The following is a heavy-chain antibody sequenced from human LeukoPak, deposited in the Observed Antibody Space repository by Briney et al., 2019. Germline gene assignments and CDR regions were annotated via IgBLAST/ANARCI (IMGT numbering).Heavy chain of an antibody. CDR2: INPNSGGT. CDR1: GYTFTDYY. CDR3: SRGQGRDLIEY. V-gene: IGHV1-2*02. J-gene: IGHJ4*02. Sequence: ASVKVSCKASGYTFTDYYIHWVRQAPGQGLEWMGWINPNSGGTNYEQKFQGRVTMTRDTSISTTYMELSRLTCDDTAVYYCSRGQGRDLIEYWGQGTLVTVSS. D-gene: IGHD5-24*01.